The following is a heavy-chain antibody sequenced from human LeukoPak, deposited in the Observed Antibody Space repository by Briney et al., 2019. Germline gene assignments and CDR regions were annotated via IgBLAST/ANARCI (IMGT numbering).Heavy chain of an antibody. CDR1: GGSISSSSYY. CDR3: ARRGYYGSESYYSGGMDV. D-gene: IGHD3-10*01. J-gene: IGHJ6*02. V-gene: IGHV4-39*01. CDR2: IYYSGST. Sequence: SETLSLTCTVSGGSISSSSYYWGWIRQPPGKGLEWIGSIYYSGSTYYNPSLKSRVTISVDTSKNQFSLKLSSVTAADTAVYYCARRGYYGSESYYSGGMDVWGQGTTVTVSS.